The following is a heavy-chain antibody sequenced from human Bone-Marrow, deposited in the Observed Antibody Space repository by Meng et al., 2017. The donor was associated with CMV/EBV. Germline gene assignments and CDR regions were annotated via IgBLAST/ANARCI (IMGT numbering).Heavy chain of an antibody. D-gene: IGHD3-3*01. J-gene: IGHJ5*02. CDR1: GFTFSSYG. Sequence: GGSLRLSCAASGFTFSSYGMHWVRQAPGKGLEWVSYISSGGSTTYYADSVKGRFTISRDNAKNSLYLQMNSLRAEDTAVYYCAREDFWSGYYLNWFDPWGQGTLVTVSS. CDR3: AREDFWSGYYLNWFDP. V-gene: IGHV3-48*04. CDR2: ISSGGSTT.